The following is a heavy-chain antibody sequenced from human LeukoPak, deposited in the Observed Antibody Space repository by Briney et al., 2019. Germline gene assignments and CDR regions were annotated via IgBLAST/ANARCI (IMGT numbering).Heavy chain of an antibody. CDR2: INPNSGGT. CDR1: GYTFTGYY. D-gene: IGHD3-3*01. J-gene: IGHJ4*02. CDR3: AREGYDFWSGYHY. V-gene: IGHV1-2*02. Sequence: ASVKVSCKASGYTFTGYYMHWVRQAPGQGLEWMGWINPNSGGTNYAQKFQGRVTMTRDTSISTAYMELSRLRSDDTAVYYCAREGYDFWSGYHYWGQGTLVTVSS.